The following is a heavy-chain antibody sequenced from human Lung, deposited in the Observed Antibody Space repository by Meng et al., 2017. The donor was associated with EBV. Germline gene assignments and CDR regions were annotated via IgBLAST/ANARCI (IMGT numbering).Heavy chain of an antibody. J-gene: IGHJ4*02. CDR1: GFIFTSYA. CDR3: ARFYCSSTSCPHVLFDY. Sequence: QVHVVHAGAGLKKPGSSVKVSCEASGFIFTSYAISWVRQAPGQGLQYMGWISAYNGNTNYAQELQGRVTMTTDTSTSTAYMELRSLRFDDTAVYYCARFYCSSTSCPHVLFDYWGQGTLVTVSS. V-gene: IGHV1-18*01. D-gene: IGHD2-2*01. CDR2: ISAYNGNT.